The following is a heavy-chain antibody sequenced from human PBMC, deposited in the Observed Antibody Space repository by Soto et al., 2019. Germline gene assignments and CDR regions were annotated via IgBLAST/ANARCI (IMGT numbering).Heavy chain of an antibody. CDR2: IYYTGST. CDR3: GRGIGYSTAGYYYYGLDV. Sequence: SETLSLTCTVSGGSVRSGTYYWSWLRQRPGKRPEWIAYIYYTGSTNYNPSLKSRVTISLDTSKNQFSLKLSSVTAADTAVYYCGRGIGYSTAGYYYYGLDVWGQGTTVTVSS. J-gene: IGHJ6*02. V-gene: IGHV4-61*01. CDR1: GGSVRSGTYY. D-gene: IGHD6-13*01.